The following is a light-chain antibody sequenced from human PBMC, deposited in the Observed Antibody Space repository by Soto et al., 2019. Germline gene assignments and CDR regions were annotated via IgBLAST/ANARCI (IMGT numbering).Light chain of an antibody. Sequence: DIQMTQSPSTLSASVGDRVTITCRASQSISSWLAWYQQKPGKAPKLLIYKASSLESGVPSRFSGSGSGTEFTLTISSLQPDDFATYYCQHYNSYSPRRTFGQGTKVEIK. CDR3: QHYNSYSPRRT. V-gene: IGKV1-5*03. CDR1: QSISSW. CDR2: KAS. J-gene: IGKJ1*01.